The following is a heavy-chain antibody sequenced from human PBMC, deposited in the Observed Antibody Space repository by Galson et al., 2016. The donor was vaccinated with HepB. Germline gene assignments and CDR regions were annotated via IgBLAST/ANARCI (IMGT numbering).Heavy chain of an antibody. V-gene: IGHV3-21*01. CDR1: GFTFSGYS. J-gene: IGHJ3*01. D-gene: IGHD1-26*01. Sequence: SLRLSCAASGFTFSGYSMHWVRQAPGKGLEWVSSISSSSTYIYYADSVKGRFTISRDNAKNSLSLQMNSLRADDTAVYYCVFGATGAFDFWGQGTMVTVSS. CDR3: VFGATGAFDF. CDR2: ISSSSTYI.